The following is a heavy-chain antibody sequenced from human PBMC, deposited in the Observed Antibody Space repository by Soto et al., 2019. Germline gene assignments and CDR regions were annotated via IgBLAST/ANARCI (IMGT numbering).Heavy chain of an antibody. D-gene: IGHD2-21*02. V-gene: IGHV1-3*01. CDR3: ARESGDWPLNWFDP. CDR2: INAGNGDT. J-gene: IGHJ5*02. CDR1: GYTFSMHA. Sequence: ASVKVSCKTAGYTFSMHAIHWVRQAPGQGLEWMGWINAGNGDTKYSEKFQDRVATTRDAYASAANMEVRSLRSEDTAVYYCARESGDWPLNWFDPWGQGTLVTVSS.